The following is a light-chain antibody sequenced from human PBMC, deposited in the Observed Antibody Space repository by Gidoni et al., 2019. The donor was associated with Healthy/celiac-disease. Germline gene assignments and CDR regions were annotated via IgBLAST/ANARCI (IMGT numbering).Light chain of an antibody. CDR2: KAS. J-gene: IGKJ4*01. Sequence: DIQMTQSPSTLSASVGDRVTITCRASQSISSWLAWYQPKPGKAPKLLIYKASSLESGVPSRFSGSGSGTEFTLTISSLQPDDFATYYCQQYNSYWITFGGGTKVEIK. CDR1: QSISSW. CDR3: QQYNSYWIT. V-gene: IGKV1-5*03.